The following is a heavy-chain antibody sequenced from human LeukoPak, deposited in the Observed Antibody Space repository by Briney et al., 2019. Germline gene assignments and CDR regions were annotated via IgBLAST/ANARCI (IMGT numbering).Heavy chain of an antibody. D-gene: IGHD4-17*01. CDR3: ARAGADGVY. CDR1: GFTFDTYA. Sequence: GSLRLSCAASGFTFDTYALSWFRQAPGKGLEWVSSISSSSSYIYYADSVKGRFTISRDNAKNSLYLQMNSLRAEDTAVYYCARAGADGVYWGQGTLVTVSS. J-gene: IGHJ4*02. V-gene: IGHV3-21*01. CDR2: ISSSSSYI.